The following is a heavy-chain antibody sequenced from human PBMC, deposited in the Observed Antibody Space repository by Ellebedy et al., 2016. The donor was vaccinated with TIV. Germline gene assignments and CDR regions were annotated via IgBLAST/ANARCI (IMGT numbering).Heavy chain of an antibody. CDR3: ARDGGNPSSGWYAYYYYYGMDV. D-gene: IGHD6-19*01. CDR1: GGSISSYY. CDR2: IYYSGST. V-gene: IGHV4-59*01. Sequence: MPSETLSLTCTVSGGSISSYYWSWIRQPPGKGLEWIGYIYYSGSTNYNPSLKSRVTISVDTSKNQFSLKLSSVTAADTAVYYCARDGGNPSSGWYAYYYYYGMDVWGQGTTVTVSS. J-gene: IGHJ6*02.